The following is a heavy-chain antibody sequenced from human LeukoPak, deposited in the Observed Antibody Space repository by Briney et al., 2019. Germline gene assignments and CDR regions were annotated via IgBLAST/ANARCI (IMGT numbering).Heavy chain of an antibody. D-gene: IGHD3-22*01. J-gene: IGHJ3*02. CDR3: ARDLGIVARSDAFDI. CDR1: GGSISSYY. CDR2: IHYTGST. Sequence: PSETLSLTCSVSGGSISSYYWTWIRQPPGKGLEWIGYIHYTGSTNYNPSLKSRLTISLDTSKNQFSLKLSSVTAADTAVYYCARDLGIVARSDAFDIWGQGTMVTVSS. V-gene: IGHV4-59*01.